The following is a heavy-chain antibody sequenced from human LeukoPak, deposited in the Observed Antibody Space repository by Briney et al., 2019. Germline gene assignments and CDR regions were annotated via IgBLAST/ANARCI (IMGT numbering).Heavy chain of an antibody. CDR3: ARDLGEYDFWSGYYYDY. Sequence: ASVKVSCKASGYTFSDYYMHWVRQAPGQGLEWMGWINPTSGGTNSAQKLQGRVTMTSDTSISTAYMELSRLRSDDTAVYYCARDLGEYDFWSGYYYDYWGQGTLVTVSS. CDR1: GYTFSDYY. J-gene: IGHJ4*02. CDR2: INPTSGGT. V-gene: IGHV1-2*02. D-gene: IGHD3-3*01.